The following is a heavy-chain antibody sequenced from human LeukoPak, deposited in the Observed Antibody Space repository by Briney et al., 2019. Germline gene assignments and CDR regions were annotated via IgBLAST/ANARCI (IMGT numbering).Heavy chain of an antibody. CDR2: INPNSGGT. CDR1: GYTFTGYY. V-gene: IGHV1-2*06. D-gene: IGHD3-22*01. Sequence: ASVKVSCKASGYTFTGYYMHWVRQAPGQGLEWMGRINPNSGGTNYAQKFQGRVTMTRDTSISTAYMELSRLRSDDTAVYYCARVAYYYDSSGGFWGQGTLATVSS. CDR3: ARVAYYYDSSGGF. J-gene: IGHJ4*02.